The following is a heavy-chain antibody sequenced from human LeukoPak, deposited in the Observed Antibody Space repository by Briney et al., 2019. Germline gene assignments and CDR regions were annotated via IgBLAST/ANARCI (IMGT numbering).Heavy chain of an antibody. CDR1: GYTFTSYY. V-gene: IGHV1-46*01. D-gene: IGHD2-2*01. CDR3: ARGPGYCSCTSCSGYYGMDV. CDR2: INPSGGST. J-gene: IGHJ6*02. Sequence: ASVKVSCKASGYTFTSYYLHWVRQAPGQGLEWMGIINPSGGSTSYAQQFQGRLTMTRDTSTSTLYMELSSLRSEDTAVYYCARGPGYCSCTSCSGYYGMDVWGQGTTVTVSS.